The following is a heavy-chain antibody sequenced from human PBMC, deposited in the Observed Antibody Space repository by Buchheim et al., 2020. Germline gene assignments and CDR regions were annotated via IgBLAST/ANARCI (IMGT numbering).Heavy chain of an antibody. Sequence: QVQLVESGGGVVQPGRSLRLSCAASGFTFSSYGMHWVRQAPGKGLEWVAVISYDGSNKYYADSVKGRFTISRDNSKNTLYLQMNSLRAEDTAVYYCAKSSGGGSYYLDYWGQGTL. J-gene: IGHJ4*02. CDR3: AKSSGGGSYYLDY. CDR1: GFTFSSYG. CDR2: ISYDGSNK. D-gene: IGHD2-15*01. V-gene: IGHV3-30*18.